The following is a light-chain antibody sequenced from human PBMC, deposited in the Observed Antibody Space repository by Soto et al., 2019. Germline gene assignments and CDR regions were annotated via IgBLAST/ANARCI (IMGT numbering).Light chain of an antibody. Sequence: IQMTQSPSTLSASVGDRVAITCRASQSIGIWLAWYQKKPGKAPRFLIYKASTLQTAVPSRFSGSGSGTEFTLTISSLQPDDFATYYCQQYNDYSWTFGQGTQVEIK. CDR1: QSIGIW. J-gene: IGKJ1*01. CDR2: KAS. V-gene: IGKV1-5*03. CDR3: QQYNDYSWT.